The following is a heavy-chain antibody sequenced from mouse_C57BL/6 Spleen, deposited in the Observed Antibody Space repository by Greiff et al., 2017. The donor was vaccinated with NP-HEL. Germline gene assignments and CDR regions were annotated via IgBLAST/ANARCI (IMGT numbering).Heavy chain of an antibody. D-gene: IGHD2-5*01. CDR2: IDPSDSYT. CDR3: ASGYYSNYYAMDY. Sequence: QVQLQQPGAELVMPGASVKLSCKASGYTFTSYWMHWVKQRPGPGLEWIGEIDPSDSYTNYNQKFKGKSTLTVDQSSSTAYMQLRSRTSEDAAVYYCASGYYSNYYAMDYWGQGTSVTVSS. J-gene: IGHJ4*01. CDR1: GYTFTSYW. V-gene: IGHV1-69*01.